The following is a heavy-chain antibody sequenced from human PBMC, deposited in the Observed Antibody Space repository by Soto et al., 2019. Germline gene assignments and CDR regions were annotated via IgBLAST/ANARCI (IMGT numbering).Heavy chain of an antibody. CDR3: ATLFSGSYEVY. CDR2: ISYDGSNK. D-gene: IGHD1-26*01. CDR1: GFTFSSYG. J-gene: IGHJ4*02. Sequence: SLRLSCAASGFTFSSYGMHWVRQAPGKGLEWVAVISYDGSNKYYADSVKGRFTISRDNSKNTLYLQMNSLRAEDTAVYYCATLFSGSYEVYWGQGTLVTVSS. V-gene: IGHV3-30*03.